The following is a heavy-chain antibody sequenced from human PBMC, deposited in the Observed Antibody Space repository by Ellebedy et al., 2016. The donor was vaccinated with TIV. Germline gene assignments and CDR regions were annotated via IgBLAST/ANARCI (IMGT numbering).Heavy chain of an antibody. CDR3: AKNAYGSGSHFYFDY. CDR2: ISGNGYSI. D-gene: IGHD3-10*01. Sequence: GESLKISCAASGFAFSSYAMSWVRQAPGKGLEWVSVISGNGYSIYYADSVKGRFTISRDDSKNTLFLQMNSLRAEDTAVYYCAKNAYGSGSHFYFDYWGQGSLVTVSS. CDR1: GFAFSSYA. V-gene: IGHV3-23*01. J-gene: IGHJ4*02.